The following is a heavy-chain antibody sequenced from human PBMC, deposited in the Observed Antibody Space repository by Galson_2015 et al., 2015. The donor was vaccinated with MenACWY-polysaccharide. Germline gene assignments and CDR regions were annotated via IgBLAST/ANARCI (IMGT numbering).Heavy chain of an antibody. CDR2: VNPDKDTT. D-gene: IGHD3/OR15-3a*01. CDR3: ARGASYGLWTHTDYSYYYMDV. CDR1: GYTFANSD. Sequence: SVKVSCKASGYTFANSDINWVRQASGQGLEWMGWVNPDKDTTGYAQKFQGRVTMTRDTSTNTAYMELTRLRSEDTAVYYCARGASYGLWTHTDYSYYYMDVWGRGTTVTVSS. J-gene: IGHJ6*03. V-gene: IGHV1-8*01.